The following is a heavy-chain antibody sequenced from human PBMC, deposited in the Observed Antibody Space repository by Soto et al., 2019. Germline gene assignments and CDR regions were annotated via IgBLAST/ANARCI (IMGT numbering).Heavy chain of an antibody. J-gene: IGHJ6*02. V-gene: IGHV4-59*01. CDR2: IYYSGST. CDR3: ARDRRRRDGYSIIYYYYYGMDV. D-gene: IGHD4-4*01. CDR1: GGSISSYY. Sequence: PSETLSLTCTVSGGSISSYYWSWIRQPPGKGLEWIGYIYYSGSTNYNPSLKSRVTISVDTSKNQFSLKLSSVTAADTAVYYCARDRRRRDGYSIIYYYYYGMDVWGQGTTVTVSS.